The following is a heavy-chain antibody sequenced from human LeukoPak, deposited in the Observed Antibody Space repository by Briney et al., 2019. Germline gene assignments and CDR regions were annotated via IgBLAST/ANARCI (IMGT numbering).Heavy chain of an antibody. V-gene: IGHV3-30*18. J-gene: IGHJ4*02. CDR1: GFTFSSYG. Sequence: GRSLRLSCAASGFTFSSYGMHWGRQAPGKGLEWVVAISYDGSNKYYPDTVKGRFTISRDNPKNAMYLQMTSLRAEDTAVYYCAKVFRGSYHYDSSGYFDYWGQGTLVTVSS. D-gene: IGHD3-22*01. CDR2: ISYDGSNK. CDR3: AKVFRGSYHYDSSGYFDY.